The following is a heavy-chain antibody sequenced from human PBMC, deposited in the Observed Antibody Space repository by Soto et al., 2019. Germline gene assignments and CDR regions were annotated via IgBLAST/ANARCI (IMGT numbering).Heavy chain of an antibody. J-gene: IGHJ6*02. Sequence: LKISCKGSGYSFTSYWIGWVRQMPGKGLEWMGIIYPGDSDTRYSPSFQGQVTISADKSISTAYLQWSSLKASDTAMYYCARLPSYYDILTGLYYYYGMDVWGQGTTVTVSS. CDR2: IYPGDSDT. CDR3: ARLPSYYDILTGLYYYYGMDV. V-gene: IGHV5-51*01. D-gene: IGHD3-9*01. CDR1: GYSFTSYW.